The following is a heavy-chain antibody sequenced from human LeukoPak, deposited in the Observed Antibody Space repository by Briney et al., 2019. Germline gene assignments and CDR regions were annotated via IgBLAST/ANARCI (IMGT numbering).Heavy chain of an antibody. J-gene: IGHJ4*02. CDR1: GGSISSSSYY. CDR2: INHSGST. CDR3: ARGGFSSSWYLNY. Sequence: SETLSLTCTVSGGSISSSSYYWGWIRQPPGKGLEWIGEINHSGSTNYNPSLKSRVTISVDTSKNQFSLKLSSVTAADTAVYYCARGGFSSSWYLNYWGQGTLVTVSS. V-gene: IGHV4-39*07. D-gene: IGHD6-13*01.